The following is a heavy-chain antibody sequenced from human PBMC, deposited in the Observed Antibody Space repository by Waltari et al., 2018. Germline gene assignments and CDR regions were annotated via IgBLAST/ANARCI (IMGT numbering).Heavy chain of an antibody. CDR1: GDTFTDNY. D-gene: IGHD3-10*01. J-gene: IGHJ3*01. CDR3: AAALGGGISASRPFHF. V-gene: IGHV1-69-2*01. CDR2: LEPEDGQA. Sequence: EVQLLQSGAEVKKPGTPVKISCKVSGDTFTDNYIHWIQQAPGKGLQWMGLLEPEDGQAVYAEKLQGRVTMTADTSIHTAYMELTSLTSEDTAFYYCAAALGGGISASRPFHFWGQGTMITVSS.